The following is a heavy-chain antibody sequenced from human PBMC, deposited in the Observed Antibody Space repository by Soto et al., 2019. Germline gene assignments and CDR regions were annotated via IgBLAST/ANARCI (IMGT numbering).Heavy chain of an antibody. CDR3: ARDSSGWSVNWFDP. Sequence: EVQLVESGGGLVQPGGSLRLSCAASGFTFSTYSMNWVRQAPGKGLEWVSYISSSSSSIYYADSVKGRFTISRDNAKKLLFLQMNSLRAEDTAVYYCARDSSGWSVNWFDPWGQGTLVTASS. CDR1: GFTFSTYS. D-gene: IGHD6-19*01. V-gene: IGHV3-48*01. J-gene: IGHJ5*02. CDR2: ISSSSSSI.